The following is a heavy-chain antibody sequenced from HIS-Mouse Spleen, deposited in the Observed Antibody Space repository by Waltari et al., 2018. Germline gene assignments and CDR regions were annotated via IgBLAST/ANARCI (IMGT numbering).Heavy chain of an antibody. CDR1: GGSISSYY. J-gene: IGHJ6*02. D-gene: IGHD6-19*01. CDR2: IYYSGST. CDR3: ARCRGYSSGWYYYYYGMDV. V-gene: IGHV4-59*01. Sequence: QVQLQESGPGLVKPSETLSLTCTVSGGSISSYYWRWIRQPPGKGLEWIGYIYYSGSTNYNPSLKSRVTISVDTSKNQFSLKLSSVTAADTAVYYCARCRGYSSGWYYYYYGMDVWGQGTTVTVSS.